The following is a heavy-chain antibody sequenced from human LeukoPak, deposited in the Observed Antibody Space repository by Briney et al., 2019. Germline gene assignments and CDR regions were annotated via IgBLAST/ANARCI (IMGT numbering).Heavy chain of an antibody. D-gene: IGHD2-2*01. Sequence: SETLSLTCTVSGGSISSGSYYWSWIRQPAGKGLEWIGHIYTSGSTNYNPSLKSRVTISVDTSKNQVSLKLSSVTAADTAVYYCARASSSTRGGAFDYWGQGTLVTVSS. J-gene: IGHJ4*02. CDR1: GGSISSGSYY. CDR3: ARASSSTRGGAFDY. V-gene: IGHV4-61*09. CDR2: IYTSGST.